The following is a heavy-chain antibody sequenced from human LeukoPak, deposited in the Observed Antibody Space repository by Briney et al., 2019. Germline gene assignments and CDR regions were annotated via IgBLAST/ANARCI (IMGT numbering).Heavy chain of an antibody. CDR2: INSDGSST. J-gene: IGHJ4*02. Sequence: GGSLRLSCAASGFTFSSYWMPWVRQAPGKGPVWVSRINSDGSSTSHADSAKGRFTISRDNAKNTLYLQMNSLRAEDTAVYYCAWGATTLDYWGQGTLVTVSS. CDR1: GFTFSSYW. V-gene: IGHV3-74*01. CDR3: AWGATTLDY. D-gene: IGHD1-26*01.